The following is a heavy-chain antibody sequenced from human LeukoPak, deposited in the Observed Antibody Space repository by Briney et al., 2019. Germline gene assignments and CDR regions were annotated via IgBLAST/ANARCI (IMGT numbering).Heavy chain of an antibody. CDR1: GYTFTCYY. J-gene: IGHJ3*02. CDR3: ATSSGYRSGWGPFDI. Sequence: GASVKVSCKASGYTFTCYYMHWVRQAPGQGLELIDCLNPNSGATNYAAKFRGRVTMTRDTSVTTAYMELSLRPDDTAVYYCATSSGYRSGWGPFDIWGQGTMVTVSS. CDR2: LNPNSGAT. V-gene: IGHV1-2*02. D-gene: IGHD6-19*01.